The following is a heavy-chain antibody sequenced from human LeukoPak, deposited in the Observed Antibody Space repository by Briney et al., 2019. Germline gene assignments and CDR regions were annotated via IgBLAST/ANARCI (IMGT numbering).Heavy chain of an antibody. CDR3: ARGGFDYYGSGSSTYFDY. CDR2: IYSGGST. Sequence: GGSLRLSCAASGFTVSSNYMSWVRQAPGKGLEWVSVIYSGGSTYYADSVTGRFTISRDNSKNTLYLQMNSLRADDTAVYYCARGGFDYYGSGSSTYFDYWGQGTLVTVSS. V-gene: IGHV3-66*01. CDR1: GFTVSSNY. D-gene: IGHD3-10*01. J-gene: IGHJ4*02.